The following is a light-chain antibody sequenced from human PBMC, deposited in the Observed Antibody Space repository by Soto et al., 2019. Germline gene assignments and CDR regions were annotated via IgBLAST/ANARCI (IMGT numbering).Light chain of an antibody. V-gene: IGKV3-20*01. CDR2: DAS. CDR3: QQYGSSPIT. J-gene: IGKJ5*01. Sequence: IVLTQSPGPLSLSPGDTATLSCRASQYVSNDYLAWYQQRPGQAPRLLIYDASRRATGIPDRFSGSGSGTDFSLTISRLEPENFAVYYCQQYGSSPITFGQGTRLEIK. CDR1: QYVSNDY.